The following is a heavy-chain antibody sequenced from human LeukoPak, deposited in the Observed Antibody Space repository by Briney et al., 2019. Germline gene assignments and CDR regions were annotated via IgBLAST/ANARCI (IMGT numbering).Heavy chain of an antibody. J-gene: IGHJ4*02. CDR3: ARDPFGFDHDFDY. D-gene: IGHD3-16*01. Sequence: ASVKVSCKASGYSFTSYYIHWVRQAPGQGLEWVGLINPHTGETRCAQEFQGRVTMTRDTSISTAYMELSSLTSDDTAKYYCARDPFGFDHDFDYWGQGTLVTVSS. V-gene: IGHV1-2*02. CDR2: INPHTGET. CDR1: GYSFTSYY.